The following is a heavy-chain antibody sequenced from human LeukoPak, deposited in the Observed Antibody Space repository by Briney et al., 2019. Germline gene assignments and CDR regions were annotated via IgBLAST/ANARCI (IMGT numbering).Heavy chain of an antibody. CDR1: GYTFTSYG. CDR2: ISAYNGNT. Sequence: ASVKVSCKASGYTFTSYGISWVRQAPGQGLEWMGWISAYNGNTNYAQKLQGRVTMTTDTSTSTAYMELRSLRSDDTAVYYCARDTRGYSGSYSDAFDIWGQGTMVTVSS. CDR3: ARDTRGYSGSYSDAFDI. D-gene: IGHD1-26*01. V-gene: IGHV1-18*01. J-gene: IGHJ3*02.